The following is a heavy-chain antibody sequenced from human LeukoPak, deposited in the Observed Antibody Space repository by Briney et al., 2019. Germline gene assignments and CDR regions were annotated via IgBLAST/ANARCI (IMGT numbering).Heavy chain of an antibody. V-gene: IGHV4-4*07. CDR2: IHTSGST. CDR3: ARDYAWENTYYYDSSGYFAFDI. D-gene: IGHD3-22*01. Sequence: SETLSLTCTVSGGSISSYYWSWIRQPAGKGLEWIGRIHTSGSTNYNPSLKSRVTMSVDTSKNQFSLKLSSVTAADTAVYYCARDYAWENTYYYDSSGYFAFDIWGQGTMVTVSS. J-gene: IGHJ3*02. CDR1: GGSISSYY.